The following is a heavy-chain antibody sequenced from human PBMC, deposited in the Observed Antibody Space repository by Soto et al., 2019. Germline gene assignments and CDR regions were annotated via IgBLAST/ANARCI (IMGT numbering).Heavy chain of an antibody. D-gene: IGHD6-6*01. CDR3: ARDRARRDYYYGMDV. CDR2: ISSSSSYI. CDR1: GFTFSSYS. Sequence: GSLRLSCAASGFTFSSYSMNWVRQAPGKGLEWVSSISSSSSYIYYADSVKGRFTISRDNAKNSLYLQMNSLRAEDTAVYYCARDRARRDYYYGMDVWGQGTTVTVSS. V-gene: IGHV3-21*01. J-gene: IGHJ6*02.